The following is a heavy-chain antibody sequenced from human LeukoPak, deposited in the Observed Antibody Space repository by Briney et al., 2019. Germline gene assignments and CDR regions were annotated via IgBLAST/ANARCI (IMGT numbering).Heavy chain of an antibody. CDR3: ARDSLVGPTTFDS. D-gene: IGHD1-26*01. J-gene: IGHJ4*02. Sequence: GGSLRLSCAASGFTFSSYGMHWVRQAPGKGLEGVAVISYDGSNKYYADSVKGRFTISRDNSKNTLYLQMNSLRAEDTALYYCARDSLVGPTTFDSWGQGILVTVSS. CDR2: ISYDGSNK. V-gene: IGHV3-30*03. CDR1: GFTFSSYG.